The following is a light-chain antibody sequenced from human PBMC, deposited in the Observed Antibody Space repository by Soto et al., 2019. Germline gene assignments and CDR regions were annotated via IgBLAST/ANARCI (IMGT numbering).Light chain of an antibody. Sequence: ILMTQSPATLSVSPEERATLSCRASQSVSSNLAWYQQKPGQAPRLLIYDASNRATGIPARFSGSGSGTDFTLTISSLEPEDFAVYYCQQRSNWITFGQGTRLEI. CDR3: QQRSNWIT. J-gene: IGKJ5*01. V-gene: IGKV3-11*01. CDR2: DAS. CDR1: QSVSSN.